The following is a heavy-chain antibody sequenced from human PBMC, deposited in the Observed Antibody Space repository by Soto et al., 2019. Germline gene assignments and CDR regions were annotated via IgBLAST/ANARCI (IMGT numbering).Heavy chain of an antibody. D-gene: IGHD2-2*01. Sequence: GGSLRLSSAASGLTFCIYAVHRVRRTPGKGLECVEVISYDGSNEYYANSVKCRFIISRDNCKNTLYLQMNSLRAEDTDVYYCARGPSSLTRFDYWGQGTLVTVSS. V-gene: IGHV3-30-3*01. CDR3: ARGPSSLTRFDY. CDR1: GLTFCIYA. J-gene: IGHJ4*02. CDR2: ISYDGSNE.